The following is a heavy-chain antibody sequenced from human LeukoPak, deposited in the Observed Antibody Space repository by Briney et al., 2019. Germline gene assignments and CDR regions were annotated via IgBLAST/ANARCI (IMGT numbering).Heavy chain of an antibody. CDR2: FYYSGST. D-gene: IGHD2-21*02. J-gene: IGHJ4*02. Sequence: PSETLSLTCSVSGGAVTSFYWSWIRQSPGKGLEWIGYFYYSGSTKYNPSLESRVTMSGDTSKNQLSLKLRSVTAADTAMYYCARHRFASAVILDYWGQGDPVTVSS. V-gene: IGHV4-59*08. CDR3: ARHRFASAVILDY. CDR1: GGAVTSFY.